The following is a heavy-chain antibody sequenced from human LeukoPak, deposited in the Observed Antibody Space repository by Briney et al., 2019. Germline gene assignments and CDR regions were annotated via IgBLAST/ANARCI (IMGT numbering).Heavy chain of an antibody. V-gene: IGHV3-21*01. D-gene: IGHD3-22*01. CDR2: ISSSSSDYI. J-gene: IGHJ4*02. CDR3: ARGPYYYDSDGFYHY. Sequence: PGGSLRLSCVASGFSFTSYSMNWVRQAPGKGLEWVSSISSSSSDYITYADSVKGRFTISKDNAKNSLYLQMNSLRAEDTAVYYCARGPYYYDSDGFYHYWGQGTLVTVSS. CDR1: GFSFTSYS.